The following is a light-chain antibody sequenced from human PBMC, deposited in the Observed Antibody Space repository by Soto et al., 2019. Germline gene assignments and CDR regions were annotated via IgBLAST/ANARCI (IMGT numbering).Light chain of an antibody. CDR3: QVWDTTNPVI. CDR1: NIGTKS. V-gene: IGLV3-21*02. J-gene: IGLJ2*01. CDR2: DSS. Sequence: SYELTQPPSVSVAPGQTARITCGENNIGTKSVHWYQQRPGQAPVLVVYDSSDRPSGIPERFSGSNSEKTATLTISRVEAGDEADYFCQVWDTTNPVIFGGGTKLTVL.